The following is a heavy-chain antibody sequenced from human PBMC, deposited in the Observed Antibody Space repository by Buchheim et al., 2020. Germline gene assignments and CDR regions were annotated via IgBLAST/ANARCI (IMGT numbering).Heavy chain of an antibody. D-gene: IGHD3-3*01. Sequence: QVQLQESGPGLVKPSETLSLTCAVYGGSFSGYYWSWIRQPPGKGLEWIGEINHSGSTNYNPSLKSRVTISVDTSKNQFSLKLSSVTAADTAVYYCARIEEGYYDFWSGYYSNWFDPWGQGTL. CDR2: INHSGST. CDR3: ARIEEGYYDFWSGYYSNWFDP. CDR1: GGSFSGYY. J-gene: IGHJ5*02. V-gene: IGHV4-34*01.